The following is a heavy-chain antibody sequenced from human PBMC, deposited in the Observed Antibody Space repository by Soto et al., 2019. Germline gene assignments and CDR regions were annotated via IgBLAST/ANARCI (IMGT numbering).Heavy chain of an antibody. CDR3: AKALLWFGEFLWGFDY. CDR2: ISYDGSNK. Sequence: QVQLVESGGGVVQPGRSLRLSCAASGFTFSSYGMHWVRQAPGKGLEWVAVISYDGSNKYYADSVKGRFTISRDNSKNTLYLQMNSLRAEDTAVYYCAKALLWFGEFLWGFDYWGQGTLVTVSS. J-gene: IGHJ4*02. V-gene: IGHV3-30*18. CDR1: GFTFSSYG. D-gene: IGHD3-10*01.